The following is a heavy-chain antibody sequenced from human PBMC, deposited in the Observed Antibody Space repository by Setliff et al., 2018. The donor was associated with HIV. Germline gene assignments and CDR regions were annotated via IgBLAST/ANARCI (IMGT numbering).Heavy chain of an antibody. D-gene: IGHD1-7*01. J-gene: IGHJ4*02. CDR2: IYSSGNT. V-gene: IGHV4-59*02. CDR1: GGSVTDYF. CDR3: ARGHTWNYYGGDYFDF. Sequence: SETLSLTCTVSGGSVTDYFWNWIRQPPGKGLEWIGYIYSSGNTNYNPSLESRVSISLDTSKNQFSLRLSSVTATDTAVYYCARGHTWNYYGGDYFDFWGQGSLVTVSS.